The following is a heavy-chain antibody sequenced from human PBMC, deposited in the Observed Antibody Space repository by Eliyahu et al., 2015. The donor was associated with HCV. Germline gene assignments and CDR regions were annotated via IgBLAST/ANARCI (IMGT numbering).Heavy chain of an antibody. D-gene: IGHD3-10*01. Sequence: VQPGGSLRLSCAASGFTFSTYSMNWVRQAPGKGLEWVSYXXSSXSTIYYAXSVKGRFTISRDNAKNXLYLXMXSLRDEDTAVYYCASRYYYGSGSQNYYYGMDVWGQGTTVTVSS. V-gene: IGHV3-48*02. J-gene: IGHJ6*02. CDR1: GFTFSTYS. CDR3: ASRYYYGSGSQNYYYGMDV. CDR2: XXSSXSTI.